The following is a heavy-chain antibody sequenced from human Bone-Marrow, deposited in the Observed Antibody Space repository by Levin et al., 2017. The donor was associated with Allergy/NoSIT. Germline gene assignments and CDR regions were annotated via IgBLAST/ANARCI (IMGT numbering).Heavy chain of an antibody. CDR1: GFTFISYS. CDR3: ARDEYYDVLTGFPHYFDY. J-gene: IGHJ4*02. V-gene: IGHV3-30-3*01. D-gene: IGHD3-9*01. Sequence: PGGSLRLSCAASGFTFISYSMHWVRQAPGKGLEWLAVISFDGSSKYYADSVKGRFTISRDNSKNTRYVQMNSLRVEDTAVYYCARDEYYDVLTGFPHYFDYWGQGTLVTVSS. CDR2: ISFDGSSK.